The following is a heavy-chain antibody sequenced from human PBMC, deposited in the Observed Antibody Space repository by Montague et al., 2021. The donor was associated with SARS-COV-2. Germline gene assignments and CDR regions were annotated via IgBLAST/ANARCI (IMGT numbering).Heavy chain of an antibody. CDR1: GDSFNSPKYY. Sequence: SETLSLTCTVSGDSFNSPKYYCAWIRQPPGKGLEWIGSFYYSGTTSDNPSLRSQVTISVDTSKTQFSLKMNSVTAADTAVYYCARGSYGSGCYDGFDIWGQGTMVAVSS. J-gene: IGHJ3*02. CDR2: FYYSGTT. D-gene: IGHD3-10*01. CDR3: ARGSYGSGCYDGFDI. V-gene: IGHV4-39*01.